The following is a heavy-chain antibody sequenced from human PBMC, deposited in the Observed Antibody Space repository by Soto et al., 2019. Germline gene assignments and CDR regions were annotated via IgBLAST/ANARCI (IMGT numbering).Heavy chain of an antibody. V-gene: IGHV3-30*03. CDR3: ARDDLDGVIYFYGMDV. Sequence: PGGSLRLSCAASGFVFSRFVMHWVRQAPGKGPEWVAVISSDGRKEYYADSVKGRFTISRVNSKNTMYLQMNSLRAEDAAVYYCARDDLDGVIYFYGMDVWGQGTRVTVSS. J-gene: IGHJ6*02. CDR2: ISSDGRKE. D-gene: IGHD4-17*01. CDR1: GFVFSRFV.